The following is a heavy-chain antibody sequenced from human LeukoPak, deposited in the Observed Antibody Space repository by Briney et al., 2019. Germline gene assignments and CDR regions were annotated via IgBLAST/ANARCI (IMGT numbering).Heavy chain of an antibody. CDR3: ARDPGEIPDI. CDR1: GFTFSSYA. CDR2: ISYDGSNK. J-gene: IGHJ3*02. Sequence: GRSLRLSCAASGFTFSSYAMHWVRQAPGKGLEWVAVISYDGSNKYYADPVKGRFTISRDNSKNTLYLQMNSLRAEDTAVYYCARDPGEIPDIWGQGTMVAVSS. D-gene: IGHD3-16*01. V-gene: IGHV3-30-3*01.